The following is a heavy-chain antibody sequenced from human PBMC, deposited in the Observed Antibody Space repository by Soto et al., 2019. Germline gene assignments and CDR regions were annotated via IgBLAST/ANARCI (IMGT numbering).Heavy chain of an antibody. D-gene: IGHD3-10*01. Sequence: QVQLVESGGGVVQPGRSLRLSCAASGFTFSSYAMHWVRQAPGKGLEWVAVISYDGSNKYYADSVKGRFTISRDNSKNTLYLQMNSLRDEDTAVYYCARCGTVLDAFDIWGQGTMGPGSS. CDR1: GFTFSSYA. V-gene: IGHV3-30-3*01. J-gene: IGHJ3*02. CDR2: ISYDGSNK. CDR3: ARCGTVLDAFDI.